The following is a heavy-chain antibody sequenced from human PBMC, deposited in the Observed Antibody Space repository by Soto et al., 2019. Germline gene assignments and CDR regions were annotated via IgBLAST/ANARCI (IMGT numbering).Heavy chain of an antibody. D-gene: IGHD6-6*01. CDR2: IYYSGST. CDR1: GGSISSGGYY. V-gene: IGHV4-31*03. CDR3: ARDSRYSSSSLSYYYYGMDV. J-gene: IGHJ6*02. Sequence: SETLSLTCTVSGGSISSGGYYWSWIRQHPGKGLEWIGYIYYSGSTYYNPSLKSRVTISVDTSKSQFSLKLSSVTAADTAVYYCARDSRYSSSSLSYYYYGMDVWGQGTTVTVSS.